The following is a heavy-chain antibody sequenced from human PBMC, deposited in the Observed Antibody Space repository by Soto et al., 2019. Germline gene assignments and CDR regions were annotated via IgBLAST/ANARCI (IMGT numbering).Heavy chain of an antibody. CDR2: IIPIFGAA. V-gene: IGHV1-69*13. CDR1: GCTCSSST. CDR3: ARDPGTGTEVRPQY. J-gene: IGHJ3*01. D-gene: IGHD6-6*01. Sequence: SVKVSCKASGCTCSSSTITWVRQAPGQGLEWMGRIIPIFGAAHYAQKLQGRVTISADESTNTAYMEVRSLTSEDTAVYYCARDPGTGTEVRPQYWGQGAXVTVSS.